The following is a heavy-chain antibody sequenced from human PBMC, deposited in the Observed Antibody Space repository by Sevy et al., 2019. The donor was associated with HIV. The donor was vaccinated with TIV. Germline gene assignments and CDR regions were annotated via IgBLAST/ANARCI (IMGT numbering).Heavy chain of an antibody. CDR2: IYYTGSS. D-gene: IGHD6-13*01. CDR1: GISISNYY. CDR3: ARGGPNQQQLDYFDS. J-gene: IGHJ4*02. V-gene: IGHV4-59*01. Sequence: SETLSLTCTVSGISISNYYWTWIRQPPGKGLEWIRYIYYTGSSDSNPSLKSRVTTSVHTSKNQFSLKLSSVTAADTAIYYCARGGPNQQQLDYFDSWGQGILVTVSS.